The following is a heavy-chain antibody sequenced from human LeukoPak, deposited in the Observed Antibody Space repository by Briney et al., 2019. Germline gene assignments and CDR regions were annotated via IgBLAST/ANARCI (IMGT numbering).Heavy chain of an antibody. CDR3: VRISSTWYGDY. CDR2: IYPGDSDT. CDR1: GNSFTSYW. J-gene: IGHJ4*02. D-gene: IGHD6-13*01. Sequence: GESLKISCQGSGNSFTSYWIGWVRQMPGKGLEWMGIIYPGDSDTRYSPSFQGQVTISADKSISTAYLQWSSLKASDTAMYYCVRISSTWYGDYWGQGTLVTVSS. V-gene: IGHV5-51*01.